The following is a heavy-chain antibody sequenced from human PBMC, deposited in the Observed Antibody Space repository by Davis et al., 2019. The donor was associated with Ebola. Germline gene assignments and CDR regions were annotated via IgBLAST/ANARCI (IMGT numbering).Heavy chain of an antibody. CDR3: ARAAAGTWDFDY. Sequence: GESLKISCAASGFTFSSYGMHWVRQAPGKGLEWVAVIWYDGSNKYYADSVKGRFTISRDNSKNTLYLQMNSLRAEDTAVYYCARAAAGTWDFDYWGQGTLVTVSS. V-gene: IGHV3-33*01. CDR2: IWYDGSNK. CDR1: GFTFSSYG. J-gene: IGHJ4*02. D-gene: IGHD6-13*01.